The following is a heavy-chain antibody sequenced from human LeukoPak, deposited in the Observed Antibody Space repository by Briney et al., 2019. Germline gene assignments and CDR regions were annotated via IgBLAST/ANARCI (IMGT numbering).Heavy chain of an antibody. Sequence: PSETLSLTCDVSGVSFSTYYWSWIRQSPEKGLEWIGEVNHSGYTNYNPSLKGRVTISVDTSKNQFSLKLGSVTAADTAVYYCARQLYGPDYWGQGTLVTVSS. D-gene: IGHD4-17*01. J-gene: IGHJ4*02. V-gene: IGHV4-34*01. CDR2: VNHSGYT. CDR3: ARQLYGPDY. CDR1: GVSFSTYY.